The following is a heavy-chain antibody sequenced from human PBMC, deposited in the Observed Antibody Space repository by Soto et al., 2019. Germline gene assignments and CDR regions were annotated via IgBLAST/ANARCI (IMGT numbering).Heavy chain of an antibody. Sequence: SEALSLTSAVSGGSINSNNWWGWVRQPPGKGLEWIGEIYYTGSTNYNPSLKTRVTISVDKSKNQFSLNLRSVTAADTAVYYCGSRAPLYSWSSRGYPFIYWGQGALVT. CDR1: GGSINSNNW. D-gene: IGHD6-13*01. J-gene: IGHJ4*02. V-gene: IGHV4-4*02. CDR2: IYYTGST. CDR3: GSRAPLYSWSSRGYPFIY.